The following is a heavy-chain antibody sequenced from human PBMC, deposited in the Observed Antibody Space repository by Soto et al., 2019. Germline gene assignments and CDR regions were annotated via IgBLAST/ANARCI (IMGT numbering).Heavy chain of an antibody. D-gene: IGHD3-10*01. CDR3: ARDRITMVRAYGMDV. Sequence: SCAASGFTFSSYAMSWVRQAPGKGLEWVSAISGSGGSTYYADSVKGRFTISRDNSKNTLYLQMNSLRAEDTAVYYCARDRITMVRAYGMDVWGQGTTVTGSS. V-gene: IGHV3-23*01. CDR1: GFTFSSYA. J-gene: IGHJ6*02. CDR2: ISGSGGST.